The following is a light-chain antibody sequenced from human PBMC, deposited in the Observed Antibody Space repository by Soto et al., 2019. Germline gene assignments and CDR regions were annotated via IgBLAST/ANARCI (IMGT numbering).Light chain of an antibody. CDR3: QQSHSIPLP. J-gene: IGKJ1*01. Sequence: DIRMTQSPSSLSASVGDRVTITCRARRSVSNYLSWYHQKPGKAPKLLIYVVSSLQSGVPSRFSGSGSGTDFTLTIRSLQPEDFATYYCQQSHSIPLPFGQGTKVEIK. CDR1: RSVSNY. V-gene: IGKV1-39*01. CDR2: VVS.